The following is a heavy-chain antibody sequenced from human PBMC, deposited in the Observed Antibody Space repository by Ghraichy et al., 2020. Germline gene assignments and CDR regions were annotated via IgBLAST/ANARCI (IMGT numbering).Heavy chain of an antibody. V-gene: IGHV1-2*02. Sequence: ASVKVSCKASGYTFTGYYMHWVRQAPGQGLEWMGWINPNSGGTNYAQKFQGRVTMTRDTSISTAYMELSRLRSDDTAVYYCARDWDTAHPFDIWGQGTMVTVSS. CDR2: INPNSGGT. D-gene: IGHD5-18*01. J-gene: IGHJ3*02. CDR1: GYTFTGYY. CDR3: ARDWDTAHPFDI.